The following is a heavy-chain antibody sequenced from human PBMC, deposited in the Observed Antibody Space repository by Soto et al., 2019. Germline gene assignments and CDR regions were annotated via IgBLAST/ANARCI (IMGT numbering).Heavy chain of an antibody. J-gene: IGHJ4*02. Sequence: SETLSLTCAVYGGSFSGYYWSWIRQPPGKGLEWIGEINHSGSTNYNPSLKSRVTISVDTPKNQFSLKLSSVTAADTAVYYCARGHDLAVAGYYFDYWGQGTLVTVSS. D-gene: IGHD6-19*01. V-gene: IGHV4-34*01. CDR2: INHSGST. CDR1: GGSFSGYY. CDR3: ARGHDLAVAGYYFDY.